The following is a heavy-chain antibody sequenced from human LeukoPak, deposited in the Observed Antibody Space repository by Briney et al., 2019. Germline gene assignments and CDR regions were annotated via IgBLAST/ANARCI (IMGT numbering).Heavy chain of an antibody. V-gene: IGHV3-21*04. Sequence: AGGSLRLSCAASGFTFSAYNMNWVRRTPGKGLEWVSSITTSSSYMFYADSVKGRFTISRDNSKNTLFLQMNSLRADDTAVYYCARTTTHYYGSGTSLYCYYMDVWGKGTTVTISS. D-gene: IGHD3-10*01. CDR1: GFTFSAYN. J-gene: IGHJ6*03. CDR3: ARTTTHYYGSGTSLYCYYMDV. CDR2: ITTSSSYM.